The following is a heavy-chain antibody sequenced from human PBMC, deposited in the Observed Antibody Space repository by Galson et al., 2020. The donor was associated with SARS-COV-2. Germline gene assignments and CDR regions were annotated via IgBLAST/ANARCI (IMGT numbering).Heavy chain of an antibody. V-gene: IGHV3-74*01. CDR2: LKSDGSIT. CDR3: AGVDNSGWDTY. Sequence: GGSLRLSCSASGFTFSTYCMDWVRQAPGKGLVWVSRLKSDGSITGYAASVKGRFTISRDNAKNTLYLQMNRLRAEDTAVYYCAGVDNSGWDTYWGQGTLVTVSS. J-gene: IGHJ4*02. CDR1: GFTFSTYC. D-gene: IGHD6-19*01.